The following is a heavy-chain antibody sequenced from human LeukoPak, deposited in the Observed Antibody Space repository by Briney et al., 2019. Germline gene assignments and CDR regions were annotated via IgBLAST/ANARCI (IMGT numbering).Heavy chain of an antibody. V-gene: IGHV3-11*04. CDR2: IYKGGDTI. D-gene: IGHD7-27*01. Sequence: GGSLRLSCATFGFTFSDHYMTWIRQAPGKGLQTVSYIYKGGDTIFYADSVRGRFTISRDNAESSVYLQMNSLSAEDTAVYYCARGHWGLDYWGRGTLVTVSS. CDR3: ARGHWGLDY. J-gene: IGHJ4*02. CDR1: GFTFSDHY.